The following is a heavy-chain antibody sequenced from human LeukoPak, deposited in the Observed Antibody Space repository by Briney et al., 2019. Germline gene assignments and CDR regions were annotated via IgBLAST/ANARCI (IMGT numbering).Heavy chain of an antibody. J-gene: IGHJ3*02. CDR1: GFTFSRYW. Sequence: GRSLRLSCAASGFTFSRYWMHWVRQAPGKGLLWVSRINSDGGSTYYADSVKGRFTTSRDNAKNALHLQMNSLTAEDTAVYYCVLDLFSSFAFDIWGQGTMVTVSS. CDR2: INSDGGST. D-gene: IGHD3/OR15-3a*01. CDR3: VLDLFSSFAFDI. V-gene: IGHV3-74*01.